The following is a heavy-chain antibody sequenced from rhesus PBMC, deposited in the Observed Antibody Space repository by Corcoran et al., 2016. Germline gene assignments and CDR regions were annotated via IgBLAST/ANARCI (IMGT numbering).Heavy chain of an antibody. V-gene: IGHV4-65*01. J-gene: IGHJ4*01. CDR1: GGSISSSNW. Sequence: QVQLQESGPGVVQPSETLSLTCAVSGGSISSSNWCGWRRQPPGRGLEWIGYIYGGSGSTSYNPSLKSRVTMSTDTSKNQFSLKLSSVTAADTAVYYCARHGGAGTIVDYWGQGVLVTVSS. D-gene: IGHD1-20*01. CDR3: ARHGGAGTIVDY. CDR2: IYGGSGST.